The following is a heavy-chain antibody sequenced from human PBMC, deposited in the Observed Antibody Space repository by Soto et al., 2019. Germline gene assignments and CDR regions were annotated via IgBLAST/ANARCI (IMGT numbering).Heavy chain of an antibody. Sequence: QVQLVQSGAEEKKPGASVKVSCKASGYTFTSYAMHWVRQAPGQRLEWMGWINAGNGNTKYSQKFQGRVTITRDTSASTAYMELSSLRSEDTAVYYCARDNYYGSGSYSPGGYWGQGTLVTVSS. D-gene: IGHD3-10*01. CDR2: INAGNGNT. CDR1: GYTFTSYA. J-gene: IGHJ4*02. CDR3: ARDNYYGSGSYSPGGY. V-gene: IGHV1-3*05.